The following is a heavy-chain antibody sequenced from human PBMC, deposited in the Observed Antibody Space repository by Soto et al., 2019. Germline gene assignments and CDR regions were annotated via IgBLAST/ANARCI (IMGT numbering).Heavy chain of an antibody. Sequence: QVQLVESGGGVVQPGRSLRLSCAASGFTFSSYGMHWVRQAPGKGLEWVAVISYDGSNKYYADSVKGRFTISRDNSKNTLYLQMNSLRAEDTAVYYCAKDPYGGDYYGSGAGFDYWGQGTLVTVSS. J-gene: IGHJ4*02. CDR3: AKDPYGGDYYGSGAGFDY. D-gene: IGHD3-10*01. CDR1: GFTFSSYG. CDR2: ISYDGSNK. V-gene: IGHV3-30*18.